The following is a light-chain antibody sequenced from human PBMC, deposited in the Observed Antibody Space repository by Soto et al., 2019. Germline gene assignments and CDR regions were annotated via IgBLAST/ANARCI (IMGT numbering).Light chain of an antibody. CDR1: QGITST. V-gene: IGKV1-9*01. J-gene: IGKJ2*01. CDR3: QQLNSNPPYT. Sequence: IQLPPSPSSLSASVGARVTITCRASQGITSTLAWYQQRPGRAPKLLVYAASNLQSVVPSRFSGSGYGTDFTLTISNLQPEDFATYYCQQLNSNPPYTFGQGTKLEVK. CDR2: AAS.